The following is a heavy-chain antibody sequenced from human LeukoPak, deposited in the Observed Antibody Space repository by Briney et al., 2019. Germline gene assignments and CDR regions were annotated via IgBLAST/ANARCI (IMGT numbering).Heavy chain of an antibody. V-gene: IGHV3-66*01. Sequence: GGSLRLSCAASGFTVSSNYMSWVRQAPGKGLEWVSVIYSGGSTYYADSVKGRFTISRDNSKNTLYVQMNSLRAEDTAVYYCARDLHYGGNPGVFGYWGQGTLVTVSS. D-gene: IGHD4-23*01. CDR1: GFTVSSNY. J-gene: IGHJ4*02. CDR2: IYSGGST. CDR3: ARDLHYGGNPGVFGY.